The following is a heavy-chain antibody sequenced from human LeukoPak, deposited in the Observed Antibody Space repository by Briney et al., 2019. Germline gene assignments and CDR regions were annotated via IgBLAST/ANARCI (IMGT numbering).Heavy chain of an antibody. V-gene: IGHV3-33*03. CDR3: AKPTSGDGSFLIDY. CDR2: IWYDGSYT. J-gene: IGHJ4*02. D-gene: IGHD1-26*01. Sequence: PGGSLRLSCAASGLTFSSAWMHWVRQAPGKGLEWVAVIWYDGSYTYYAESVKGRFTISRDNPRNTLYLQMSSLRAEDTAVYYCAKPTSGDGSFLIDYWGQGTLVIVSS. CDR1: GLTFSSAW.